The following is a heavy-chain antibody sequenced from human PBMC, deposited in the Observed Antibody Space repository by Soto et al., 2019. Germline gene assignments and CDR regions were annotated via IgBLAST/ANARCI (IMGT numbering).Heavy chain of an antibody. J-gene: IGHJ6*02. CDR2: IVPMFGTA. Sequence: QVQLVQSGAEVKEPGSSVKVSCKASGGTFDDFIMNWVRQTPGQGLEWMGGIVPMFGTATYAEKFKGRVTISATGSTRTAVLELADLESEDTAGCSWARNGTSGRSLSQYLGMDVWGQGTTVTVS. D-gene: IGHD1-1*01. CDR1: GGTFDDFI. CDR3: ARNGTSGRSLSQYLGMDV. V-gene: IGHV1-69*01.